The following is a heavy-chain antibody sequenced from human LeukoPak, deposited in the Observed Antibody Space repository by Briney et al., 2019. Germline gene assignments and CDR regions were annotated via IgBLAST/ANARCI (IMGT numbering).Heavy chain of an antibody. V-gene: IGHV1-18*01. J-gene: IGHJ6*03. D-gene: IGHD5-18*01. Sequence: ASVKVSCKASGYTFSSYGISWVRQAPGQGLEWMGWISPYNGNTEYGQKVQGRVTMTTDRPTTTASMELRSLRSDDTAMYYCARVRPPNIVDSVMDYKYYHDVDVWGRGTTVTVSS. CDR1: GYTFSSYG. CDR2: ISPYNGNT. CDR3: ARVRPPNIVDSVMDYKYYHDVDV.